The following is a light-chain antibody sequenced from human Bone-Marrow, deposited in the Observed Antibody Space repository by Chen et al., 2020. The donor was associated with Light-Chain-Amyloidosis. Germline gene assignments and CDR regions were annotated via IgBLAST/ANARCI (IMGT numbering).Light chain of an antibody. CDR1: DLPTKY. CDR3: QSADSSGTYEVI. V-gene: IGLV3-25*03. J-gene: IGLJ2*01. Sequence: SYELTQPPSVSVSPGQTARITCSGDDLPTKYAYWYQQKPGQAPVLVIHRDTDRHSGISERFSGSSSGTTATLTIRGVQAEDEADYHCQSADSSGTYEVIFGGGTKLTVL. CDR2: RDT.